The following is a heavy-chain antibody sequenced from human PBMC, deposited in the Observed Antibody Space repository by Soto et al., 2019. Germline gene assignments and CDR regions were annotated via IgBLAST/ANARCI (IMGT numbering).Heavy chain of an antibody. CDR3: ARVEDYGDLSY. D-gene: IGHD4-17*01. Sequence: QVQLVQSGAEVKKPGSSVKVSCKASGGTFSSYTISWVRQAPGQGLEWMGRIIPILGIANYAQKFQGRVTITADKSTSTAYIELSSLRSEDTAVYYCARVEDYGDLSYWGQGTLVTVSS. CDR1: GGTFSSYT. V-gene: IGHV1-69*02. CDR2: IIPILGIA. J-gene: IGHJ4*02.